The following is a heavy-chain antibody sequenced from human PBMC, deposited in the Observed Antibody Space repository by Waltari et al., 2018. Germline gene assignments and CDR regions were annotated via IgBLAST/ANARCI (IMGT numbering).Heavy chain of an antibody. D-gene: IGHD3-3*01. J-gene: IGHJ4*02. CDR3: AKDVHYDFWSGSLLFDY. CDR2: ISGSGGST. V-gene: IGHV3-23*01. CDR1: GFTFSSYA. Sequence: EVQLLESGGGLVQPGGSLRLSCAASGFTFSSYAMSWVRQAPGKGLEWVSAISGSGGSTYYADSVKGRFTISRDNSKNTLYLQMNSLRAEDTAVYYCAKDVHYDFWSGSLLFDYWGQGTLVTVSS.